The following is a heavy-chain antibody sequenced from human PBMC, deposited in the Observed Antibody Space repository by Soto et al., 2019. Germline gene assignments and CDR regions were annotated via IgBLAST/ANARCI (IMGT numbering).Heavy chain of an antibody. CDR2: INPSGGRT. CDR1: GYTFTTYY. J-gene: IGHJ5*02. CDR3: ARDGGLTATCAGGGNWFDP. D-gene: IGHD2-15*01. Sequence: QVQLVQSGAEVKKPGASVRISCKASGYTFTTYYMHWVRQAPGQGLEWIGIINPSGGRTTYAQNFQGRVTMTRDTSTSTGYMEVSSLRAEDTAIYYCARDGGLTATCAGGGNWFDPWGQGTPVTVSS. V-gene: IGHV1-46*01.